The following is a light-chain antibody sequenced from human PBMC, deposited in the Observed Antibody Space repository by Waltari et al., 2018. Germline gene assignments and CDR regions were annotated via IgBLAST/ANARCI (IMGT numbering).Light chain of an antibody. J-gene: IGKJ3*01. Sequence: DIVMTQSPDSLAVYLGERATINCQSSQSVLYSSNNKNYLAWYQQKPGQPPKLLIYWASTRESGVPDRFSGSGSGTDFTLTISSLLAEDVALYYCQQYYTTPPTFGPGTKVDIK. V-gene: IGKV4-1*01. CDR2: WAS. CDR3: QQYYTTPPT. CDR1: QSVLYSSNNKNY.